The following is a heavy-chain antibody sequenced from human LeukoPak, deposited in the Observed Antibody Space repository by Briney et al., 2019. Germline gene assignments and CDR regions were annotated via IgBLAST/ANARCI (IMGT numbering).Heavy chain of an antibody. D-gene: IGHD2-2*01. J-gene: IGHJ3*02. CDR1: GFTFSSYW. Sequence: QPGGSLRLSCAASGFTFSSYWMSWVRQAPGKGLEWVSYISSSSSTIYYADSVKGRFTITRDNAKNSLYLQMNSLRAEDTAVYYCARDSAYCSSTSCWHDAFDIWGQGTMVTVSS. CDR3: ARDSAYCSSTSCWHDAFDI. CDR2: ISSSSSTI. V-gene: IGHV3-48*04.